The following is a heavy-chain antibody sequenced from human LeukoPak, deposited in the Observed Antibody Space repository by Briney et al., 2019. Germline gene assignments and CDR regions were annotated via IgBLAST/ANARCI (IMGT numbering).Heavy chain of an antibody. Sequence: SETLSLICAVSSGSIDSLNWWSWVRQAPGKGLEWIGEIYQSGATHYNPSLESRVAISIDKSTNKFYLTMNSVTAADTAIYYCAIDQGRAHYGLPVAFDVWGQGALVTVSS. V-gene: IGHV4-4*02. D-gene: IGHD4-17*01. CDR2: IYQSGAT. CDR1: SGSIDSLNW. J-gene: IGHJ3*01. CDR3: AIDQGRAHYGLPVAFDV.